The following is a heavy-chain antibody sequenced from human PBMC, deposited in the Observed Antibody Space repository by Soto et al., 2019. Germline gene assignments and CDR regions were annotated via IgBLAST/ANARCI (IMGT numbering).Heavy chain of an antibody. Sequence: ESLTLSRNACGHSFPRSWFGRVLQMPGKGLEWMGLIYPDDSDTRYSPSFQGQVTISADKSISTAYLHCNNLQASDTAMYFCARQDIVTNPLRGVYFDIWGQGALVTVSS. V-gene: IGHV5-51*01. CDR1: GHSFPRSW. J-gene: IGHJ4*02. CDR3: ARQDIVTNPLRGVYFDI. CDR2: IYPDDSDT. D-gene: IGHD2-15*01.